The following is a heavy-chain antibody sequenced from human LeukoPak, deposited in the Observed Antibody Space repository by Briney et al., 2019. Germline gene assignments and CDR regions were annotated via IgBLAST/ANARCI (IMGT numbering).Heavy chain of an antibody. Sequence: SETLSLTCTVSGGSISSSSYYWGWIRQPPGKGLEWIGSIYYSGSTYYNPSLKSRVTISVDTSKNQFSLKLSSVTAADTAVYYCARRYSGSYYQWFDPWGQGTLVTVSS. CDR2: IYYSGST. D-gene: IGHD1-26*01. V-gene: IGHV4-39*01. CDR3: ARRYSGSYYQWFDP. J-gene: IGHJ5*02. CDR1: GGSISSSSYY.